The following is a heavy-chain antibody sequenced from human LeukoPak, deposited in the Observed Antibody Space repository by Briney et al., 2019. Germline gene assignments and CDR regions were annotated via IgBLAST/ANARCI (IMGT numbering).Heavy chain of an antibody. J-gene: IGHJ4*02. CDR3: ATVGAGMRDY. CDR1: GGSFSGYY. D-gene: IGHD3-10*01. CDR2: INNSGST. V-gene: IGHV4-34*01. Sequence: PSETLSLTCAVYGGSFSGYYWSWIRQPPGKGLEWIGEINNSGSTNYNPSLKSRVTISVDTSKNQFSLKLSSVTAADTAVYYCATVGAGMRDYWGQGTLVTVSS.